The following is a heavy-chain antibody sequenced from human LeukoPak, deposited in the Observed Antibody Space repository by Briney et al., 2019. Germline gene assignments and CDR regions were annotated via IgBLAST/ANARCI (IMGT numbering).Heavy chain of an antibody. Sequence: KPGGPLRLSWASSVYPYSVYYVSWTPRAPGKGLEWVTYNSMYSKNKTCADSVKCRFTIYRDNARNALYLQMNSLRAEDTAVYYCARDRALRYFDWLSQGPSNYYDGMDVWGQGTTVTVSS. CDR3: ARDRALRYFDWLSQGPSNYYDGMDV. D-gene: IGHD3-9*01. J-gene: IGHJ6*02. V-gene: IGHV3-11*05. CDR1: VYPYSVYY. CDR2: NSMYSKNK.